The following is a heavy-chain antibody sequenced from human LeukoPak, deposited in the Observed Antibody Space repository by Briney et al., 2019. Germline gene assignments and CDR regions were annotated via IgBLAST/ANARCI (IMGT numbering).Heavy chain of an antibody. Sequence: SETLSLTCTVSGGSISSYYWSWIRQPAGKGLEWIGRIYTSGSTNYKPSLKSRVTMSVDTSKNQFSLKLSSVTAADTAVYYCARGLHYYDSSGYLFRDWFDPWGQGTLVTVSS. CDR2: IYTSGST. CDR3: ARGLHYYDSSGYLFRDWFDP. V-gene: IGHV4-4*07. J-gene: IGHJ5*02. CDR1: GGSISSYY. D-gene: IGHD3-22*01.